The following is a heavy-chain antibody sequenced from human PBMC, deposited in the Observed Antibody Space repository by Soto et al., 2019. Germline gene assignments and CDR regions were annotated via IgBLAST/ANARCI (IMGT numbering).Heavy chain of an antibody. Sequence: QVQLVQSGAEVKKPGSSVKVSCKASGGTFKRFSHSWVRQAPGRGREWVGGIIPIFDITNYAQKFQGRVTITADESTSTAYMELSSLGSDDTAVYYCARPDEGGYSSNHHYYYALDVWGQGTTDTV. CDR1: GGTFKRFS. D-gene: IGHD3-22*01. CDR3: ARPDEGGYSSNHHYYYALDV. CDR2: IIPIFDIT. J-gene: IGHJ6*02. V-gene: IGHV1-69*01.